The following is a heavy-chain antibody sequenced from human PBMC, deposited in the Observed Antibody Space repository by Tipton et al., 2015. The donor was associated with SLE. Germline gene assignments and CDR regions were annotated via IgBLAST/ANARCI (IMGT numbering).Heavy chain of an antibody. V-gene: IGHV1-2*06. D-gene: IGHD6-6*01. CDR2: INPNSGGT. CDR1: GYTFTGYY. Sequence: QVQLVQSGAEVKKPGASVKVSCKASGYTFTGYYMHWVRQAPGQGLEWMGRINPNSGGTNYAQKIQGRVTMTRGTSISTAYMELSRLRSDDTAVYYCARDSGSSGYFDYWGQGTLVTVSS. J-gene: IGHJ4*02. CDR3: ARDSGSSGYFDY.